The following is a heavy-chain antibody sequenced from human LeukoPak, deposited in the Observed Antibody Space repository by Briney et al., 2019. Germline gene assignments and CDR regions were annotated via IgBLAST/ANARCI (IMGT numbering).Heavy chain of an antibody. CDR3: ARGLPDRQTYDFWSGYYTNYYYYMDV. Sequence: ASVKVSRKASGYTFTSYDINWARQATGQGLEWMGWMNPNSGNTGYAQKFQGRVTITRNTSISTAYMELSSLRSEDTAVYYCARGLPDRQTYDFWSGYYTNYYYYMDVWGKGTTVTVSS. CDR1: GYTFTSYD. CDR2: MNPNSGNT. D-gene: IGHD3-3*01. V-gene: IGHV1-8*03. J-gene: IGHJ6*03.